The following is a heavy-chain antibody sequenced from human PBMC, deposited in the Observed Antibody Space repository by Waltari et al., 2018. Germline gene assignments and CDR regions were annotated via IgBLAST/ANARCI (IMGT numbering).Heavy chain of an antibody. CDR3: ARGDWLFDY. CDR2: IYYSGST. D-gene: IGHD3-9*01. Sequence: QVQLQESGPGLVKPSETLSLTCTVSGGPISSHYWSWIRQPPGKGLEWIGYIYYSGSTNYNPSLKSRVTISVDTSKNQFSLKLSSVTAADTAVYYCARGDWLFDYWGQGTLVTVSS. J-gene: IGHJ4*02. CDR1: GGPISSHY. V-gene: IGHV4-59*11.